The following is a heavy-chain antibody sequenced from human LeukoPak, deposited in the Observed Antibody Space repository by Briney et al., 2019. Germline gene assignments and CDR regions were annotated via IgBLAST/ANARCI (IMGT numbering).Heavy chain of an antibody. Sequence: GGSLRLSCAASGFTFSDHYMDWVRQAPGKGLEWVGRSRNKVNSYTTEYAASVKGRFTISRDDSKNSLYLQMNSLKTEDTAVYYCARGGILDYWGQGTLVTVSS. D-gene: IGHD3-16*01. V-gene: IGHV3-72*01. CDR2: SRNKVNSYTT. CDR3: ARGGILDY. J-gene: IGHJ4*02. CDR1: GFTFSDHY.